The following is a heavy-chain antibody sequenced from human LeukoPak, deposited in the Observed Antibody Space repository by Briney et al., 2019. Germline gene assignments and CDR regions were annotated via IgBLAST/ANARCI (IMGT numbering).Heavy chain of an antibody. CDR1: GGTFSSYA. CDR2: IIPIFGTA. J-gene: IGHJ3*02. V-gene: IGHV1-69*05. Sequence: ASVKVSFKASGGTFSSYAISWVRQAPGQGLEWMGGIIPIFGTANYAQKFQGRVTITTDESTSTAYMELSSLRSEDTAVYYCARGTGFLEWLSAFDIWGQGTMVTVSS. CDR3: ARGTGFLEWLSAFDI. D-gene: IGHD3-3*01.